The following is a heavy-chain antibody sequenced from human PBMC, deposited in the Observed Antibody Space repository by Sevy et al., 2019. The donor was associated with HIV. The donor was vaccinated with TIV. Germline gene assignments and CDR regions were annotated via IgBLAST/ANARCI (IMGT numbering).Heavy chain of an antibody. D-gene: IGHD3-10*01. CDR3: ARHYYGSGSYDY. V-gene: IGHV1-69*06. J-gene: IGHJ4*02. Sequence: ASVKVSCKASGGTFSGYAISWVRQAPGQGLEWMGGIIPIFGTANYAQKFQGRVTITADKSTSTAYMELSSLRSEDTAVYYCARHYYGSGSYDYWGQGPLVTVSS. CDR2: IIPIFGTA. CDR1: GGTFSGYA.